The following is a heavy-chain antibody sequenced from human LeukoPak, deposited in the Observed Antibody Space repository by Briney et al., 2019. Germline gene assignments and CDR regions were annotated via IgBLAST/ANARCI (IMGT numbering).Heavy chain of an antibody. CDR1: GFTFSSYW. D-gene: IGHD3-22*01. Sequence: GGSLRLSCAASGFTFSSYWMHWVRQAPGKGLVWVSRINSDGSSTSYADPVKGRFTISRDNAKNTLYLQMNSLRAEDTAVYYCARDRGYYYDLGPLDYWGQGTLVTVSS. V-gene: IGHV3-74*01. CDR3: ARDRGYYYDLGPLDY. J-gene: IGHJ4*02. CDR2: INSDGSST.